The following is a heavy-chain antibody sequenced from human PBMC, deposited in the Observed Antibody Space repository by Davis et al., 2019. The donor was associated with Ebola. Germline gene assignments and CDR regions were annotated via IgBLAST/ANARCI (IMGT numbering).Heavy chain of an antibody. CDR3: ARAGGHYYDSSGYDY. CDR2: ISGSGGRT. D-gene: IGHD3-22*01. CDR1: GFTFSSYA. J-gene: IGHJ4*02. Sequence: GESLKISCAASGFTFSSYAMSWVRQAPGKGLEWVSAISGSGGRTYYADSVKGRFTISRDNAKNSLYLQMNSLRAEDTAVYYCARAGGHYYDSSGYDYWGQGTLVTVSS. V-gene: IGHV3-23*01.